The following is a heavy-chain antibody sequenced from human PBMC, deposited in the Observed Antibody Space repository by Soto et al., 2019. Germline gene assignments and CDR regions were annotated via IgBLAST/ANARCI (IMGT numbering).Heavy chain of an antibody. D-gene: IGHD3-3*01. CDR1: SGSISSSNW. V-gene: IGHV4-4*02. CDR2: IYHSGST. CDR3: ARAPTGFWSGSSPFDY. J-gene: IGHJ4*02. Sequence: QVQLQESGPGLVKPSGTLSLTCAVSSGSISSSNWWSWVRQPPGKGLEWIGEIYHSGSTNYNPSLKSRVTISVDRSKNQFSLKLSSVTAADTAVYYCARAPTGFWSGSSPFDYWGQGTLVTVSS.